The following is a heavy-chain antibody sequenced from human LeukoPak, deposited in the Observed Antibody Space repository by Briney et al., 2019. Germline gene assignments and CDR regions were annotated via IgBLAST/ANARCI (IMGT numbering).Heavy chain of an antibody. CDR2: IRFNGN. J-gene: IGHJ4*02. Sequence: GGSLRLSCAASGFTFSTYAIHLVRQAPGKGLEWVASIRFNGNFYADYVKGRFTISRDNSKSTVSLQMDTLRTEDTALYYCARENWDFDFWGQGTLVTVSS. CDR3: ARENWDFDF. V-gene: IGHV3-30*02. CDR1: GFTFSTYA. D-gene: IGHD7-27*01.